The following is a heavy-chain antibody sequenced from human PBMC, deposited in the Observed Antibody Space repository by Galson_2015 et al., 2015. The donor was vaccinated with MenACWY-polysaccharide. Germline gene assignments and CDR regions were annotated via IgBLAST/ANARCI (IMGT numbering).Heavy chain of an antibody. J-gene: IGHJ3*02. CDR2: IYPGDSDT. D-gene: IGHD5-24*01. Sequence: QSGAEVKKPGESLKISCKGSGYSFTSYWIGWVRQMPGKGLEWMGIIYPGDSDTRYSPSFQGQVTISADKSISTAYLQWSSLKASDSAMYYCARRLGGRDVYNSAFDIWGQGPMVTVSS. CDR1: GYSFTSYW. CDR3: ARRLGGRDVYNSAFDI. V-gene: IGHV5-51*03.